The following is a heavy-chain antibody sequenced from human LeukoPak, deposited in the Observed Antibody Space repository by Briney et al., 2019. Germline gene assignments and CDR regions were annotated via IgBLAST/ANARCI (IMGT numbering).Heavy chain of an antibody. CDR1: GFIFSSYA. CDR3: ANFGDIMVRGVGDY. CDR2: ISGSGGST. V-gene: IGHV3-23*01. Sequence: GGSLRLSCAASGFIFSSYAMSWVRQAPGKGLEWVSAISGSGGSTYYADSVKGRFTISRDNPKNTLYLQMNSLRAEDTAVYYCANFGDIMVRGVGDYWGQGTLVIVSS. J-gene: IGHJ4*02. D-gene: IGHD3-10*01.